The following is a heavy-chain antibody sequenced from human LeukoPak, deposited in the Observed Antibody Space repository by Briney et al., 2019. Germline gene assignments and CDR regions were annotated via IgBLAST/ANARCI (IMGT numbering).Heavy chain of an antibody. Sequence: ASVKVSCKASGYTFTGYYMHWVRQAPGQGLEWMGWINPNSGGTNYAQKFQGRATMTRDTSISTAYMELSRLRSDDTAVYYCASMVRGDRNSPYYYYYMDVWGKGTTVTISS. CDR3: ASMVRGDRNSPYYYYYMDV. J-gene: IGHJ6*03. V-gene: IGHV1-2*02. CDR1: GYTFTGYY. CDR2: INPNSGGT. D-gene: IGHD3-10*01.